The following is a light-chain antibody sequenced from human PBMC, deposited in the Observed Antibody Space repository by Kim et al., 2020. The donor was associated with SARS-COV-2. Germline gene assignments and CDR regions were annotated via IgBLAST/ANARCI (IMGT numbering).Light chain of an antibody. CDR3: HQYNSWPLT. CDR2: AAS. J-gene: IGKJ4*01. Sequence: EIVMTQSPATLSVSPGERATLSCRASQSVSSSLAWYQHKPGQAPRLLIYAASTRATGIPARFSGSGSGTEFTLTISSLQSEDFAVYYCHQYNSWPLTSGGGTKVDIK. V-gene: IGKV3-15*01. CDR1: QSVSSS.